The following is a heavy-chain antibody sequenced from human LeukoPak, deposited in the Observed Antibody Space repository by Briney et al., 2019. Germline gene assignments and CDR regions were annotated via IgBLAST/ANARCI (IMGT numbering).Heavy chain of an antibody. CDR1: GFIFRDYH. CDR2: ISGSAGYM. D-gene: IGHD1-26*01. CDR3: ARDRDSGTYRGAFDY. J-gene: IGHJ4*02. V-gene: IGHV3-21*01. Sequence: GRSLRLSCAASGFIFRDYHIHWVRQAPGKGLEWVSSISGSAGYMYYADSVKGRFTISRDNAKNSLYLQMNTLRAEDTAVYYCARDRDSGTYRGAFDYWGQGILVTVSS.